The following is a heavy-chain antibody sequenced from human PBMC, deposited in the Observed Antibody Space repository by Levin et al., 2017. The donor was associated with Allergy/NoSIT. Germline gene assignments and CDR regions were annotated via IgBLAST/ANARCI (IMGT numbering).Heavy chain of an antibody. D-gene: IGHD2-15*01. Sequence: GESLKISCAASGFTFDDYGMSWVRQAPGKGLEWVSGINWNGGSTGYADSVKGRFTISRDNAKNSLYLQMNSLRAEDTALYHCARDSLRYCSGGSCFPDYWGQGTLVTVSS. CDR3: ARDSLRYCSGGSCFPDY. J-gene: IGHJ4*02. V-gene: IGHV3-20*01. CDR2: INWNGGST. CDR1: GFTFDDYG.